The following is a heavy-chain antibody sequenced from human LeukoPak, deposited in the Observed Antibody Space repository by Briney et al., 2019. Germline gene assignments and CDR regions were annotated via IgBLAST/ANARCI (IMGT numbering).Heavy chain of an antibody. V-gene: IGHV4-4*07. CDR3: ARAVAGLRSYYYYMDV. Sequence: SETLSLTCTVSGGSISSYYWSWIRQPAGKGLEWIGRIYTSGSTNYNPSLKSRVTISVDTSKNQFSLKLSSVTAADTAVYYCARAVAGLRSYYYYMDVWGKGTTVTVSS. CDR2: IYTSGST. CDR1: GGSISSYY. D-gene: IGHD6-19*01. J-gene: IGHJ6*03.